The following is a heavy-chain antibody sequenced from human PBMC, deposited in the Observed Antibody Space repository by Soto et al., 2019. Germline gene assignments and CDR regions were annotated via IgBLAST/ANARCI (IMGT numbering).Heavy chain of an antibody. V-gene: IGHV1-2*02. J-gene: IGHJ4*02. Sequence: ASVKVSCKTSGYTFSAYYVHWARRAPGRGFQWLGWINPSNEITTFSEFFQGRITMTRDTSTNTVHVELNRLTSDDTAVYYCMRGGWGDSPIDYWGQGTQVTVS. D-gene: IGHD1-26*01. CDR1: GYTFSAYY. CDR3: MRGGWGDSPIDY. CDR2: INPSNEIT.